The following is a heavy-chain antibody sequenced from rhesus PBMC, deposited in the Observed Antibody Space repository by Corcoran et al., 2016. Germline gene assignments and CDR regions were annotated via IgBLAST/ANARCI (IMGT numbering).Heavy chain of an antibody. CDR1: GGSISSNY. V-gene: IGHV4S11*01. CDR3: AREGSGYNHIDN. CDR2: IHGSGSST. J-gene: IGHJ4*01. Sequence: QVQLQESGPGLVKPLETLSLTCAVSGGSISSNYWSWTRPPPGKGLAWIGYIHGSGSSTNNNPSLKRRVTLSVDTSKNQFSLKLSSVTAADTAVYYCAREGSGYNHIDNWGQGVLVTVSS. D-gene: IGHD2-21*01.